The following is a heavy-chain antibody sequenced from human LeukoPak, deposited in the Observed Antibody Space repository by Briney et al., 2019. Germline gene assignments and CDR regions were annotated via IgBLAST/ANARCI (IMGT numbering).Heavy chain of an antibody. CDR1: GFIFTDYD. D-gene: IGHD1-26*01. Sequence: GGSLRLSCAASGFIFTDYDLHWVRQPPGKGLEWASVFGIAGDTYYADSVKGRFTISRDVAKNSLYLQMNNLGAGDTAVYCCVRTNGGTYYDYWGQGTLVTVSS. CDR2: FGIAGDT. V-gene: IGHV3-13*01. CDR3: VRTNGGTYYDY. J-gene: IGHJ4*02.